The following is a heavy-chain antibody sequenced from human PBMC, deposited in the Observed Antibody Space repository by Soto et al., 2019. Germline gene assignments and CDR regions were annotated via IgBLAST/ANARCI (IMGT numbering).Heavy chain of an antibody. J-gene: IGHJ4*02. CDR2: ISYDGGNK. CDR1: GFTFSSYA. Sequence: QVQLVESGGGVVQPGRSLRLSCAASGFTFSSYAMHWVRQAPGKGLEWVAVISYDGGNKYYADSVKGRFTISRDNSKNTLYLQMNSLRAEDTAVYYCARDQNDGYSTGGLDYWGQGTLVTVSS. V-gene: IGHV3-30-3*01. CDR3: ARDQNDGYSTGGLDY. D-gene: IGHD5-18*01.